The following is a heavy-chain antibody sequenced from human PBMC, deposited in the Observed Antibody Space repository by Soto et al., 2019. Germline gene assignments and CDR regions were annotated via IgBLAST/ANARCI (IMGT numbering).Heavy chain of an antibody. D-gene: IGHD1-26*01. J-gene: IGHJ2*01. CDR2: IYYSGIN. CDR3: ASAHFFSGSCSSLDL. Sequence: QVQLQESGPALVKPSQTLSLTCTVSGGSIDSDGSYWVRIRQSPGEGSEWLGYIYYSGINYYYPSLMIRFSISLGTCKKRFSLKLSSVSAADTAIYYCASAHFFSGSCSSLDLWARGTLVSVSS. V-gene: IGHV4-31*03. CDR1: GGSIDSDGSY.